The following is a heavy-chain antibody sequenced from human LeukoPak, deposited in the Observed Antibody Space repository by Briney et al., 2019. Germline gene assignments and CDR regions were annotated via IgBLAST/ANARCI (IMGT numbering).Heavy chain of an antibody. J-gene: IGHJ4*02. CDR3: AHISSSWPDY. CDR2: FSGSGGST. D-gene: IGHD6-13*01. V-gene: IGHV3-23*01. CDR1: GFTFSSYA. Sequence: PGGSLTLSCTASGFTFSSYAMSWLRQAPGKGLEWFSAFSGSGGSTYYADSVKGRFTISRDNSKNTLYLQMNSLRAVDTAVYYCAHISSSWPDYWGQGTLVTVSS.